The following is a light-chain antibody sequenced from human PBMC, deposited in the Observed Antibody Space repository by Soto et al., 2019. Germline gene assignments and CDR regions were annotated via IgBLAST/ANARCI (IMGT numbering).Light chain of an antibody. CDR1: QSFSSSY. CDR2: GAS. J-gene: IGKJ3*01. CDR3: QHYGSALFS. Sequence: EIVLTQSPGTLSLSPGERATLSCRASQSFSSSYLAWYQQKPGQAPRLLIYGASSRATGIPDRFRGSGSGTGFTLTISSLEPEDLAVYYCQHYGSALFSFGPGTKVDVK. V-gene: IGKV3-20*01.